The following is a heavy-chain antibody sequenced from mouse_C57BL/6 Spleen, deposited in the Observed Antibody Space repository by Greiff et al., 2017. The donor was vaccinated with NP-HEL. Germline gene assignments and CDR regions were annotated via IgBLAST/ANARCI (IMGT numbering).Heavy chain of an antibody. J-gene: IGHJ3*01. CDR2: IYPGDGDT. CDR1: GYAFSSSW. D-gene: IGHD4-1*01. CDR3: ARTGTWWFAY. Sequence: QVQLQQSGPELVKPGASVKISCKASGYAFSSSWMNWVKQRPGKGLEWIGRIYPGDGDTNYNGKFKGKATLTADKSSSTAYMQLSSLTSEDSAVYFCARTGTWWFAYWGQGTLVTVSA. V-gene: IGHV1-82*01.